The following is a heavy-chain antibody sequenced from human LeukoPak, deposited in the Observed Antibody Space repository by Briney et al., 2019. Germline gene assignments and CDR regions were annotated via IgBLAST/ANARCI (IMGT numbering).Heavy chain of an antibody. D-gene: IGHD5-24*01. CDR2: INHSGST. CDR3: ARGGDGYNYNFDY. Sequence: PSETLSLTCAVYGGSFSGYYWSWIRQPPGKGLEWIGEINHSGSTNYNPSLKSRVTISVDTSKNQFSLKLSSVTAADTAVYYCARGGDGYNYNFDYWGQGTLVTVSS. CDR1: GGSFSGYY. V-gene: IGHV4-34*01. J-gene: IGHJ4*02.